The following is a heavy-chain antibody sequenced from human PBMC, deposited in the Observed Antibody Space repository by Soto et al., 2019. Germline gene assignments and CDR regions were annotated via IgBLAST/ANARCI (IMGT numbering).Heavy chain of an antibody. CDR1: GGSISSSSYY. Sequence: LSLTCTVSGGSISSSSYYWGWIRQPPGKGLEWIGSIYYSGSTYYNPSLKSRVTISVDTSKNQFSLKLSSVTAADTAVYYCAREGDYGDYGAPIRPSRNNNWFDPWGQGTLVTVSS. CDR3: AREGDYGDYGAPIRPSRNNNWFDP. J-gene: IGHJ5*02. V-gene: IGHV4-39*02. CDR2: IYYSGST. D-gene: IGHD4-17*01.